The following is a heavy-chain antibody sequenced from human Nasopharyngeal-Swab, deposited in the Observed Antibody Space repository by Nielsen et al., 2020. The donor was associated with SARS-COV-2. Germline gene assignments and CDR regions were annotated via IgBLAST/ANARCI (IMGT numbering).Heavy chain of an antibody. V-gene: IGHV4-4*02. J-gene: IGHJ6*03. CDR3: ARERLGYCSSTSCYGGERYYYYYYMDV. CDR2: IYHSGST. Sequence: VRQAPGKGPEWIGEIYHSGSTNYNPSLKSRVTISVDKSKNQFSLKLSSVTAADTAVYYCARERLGYCSSTSCYGGERYYYYYYMDVWGKGTTVTVSS. D-gene: IGHD2-2*01.